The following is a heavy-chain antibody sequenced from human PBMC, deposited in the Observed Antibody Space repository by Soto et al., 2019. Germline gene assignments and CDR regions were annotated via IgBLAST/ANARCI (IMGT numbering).Heavy chain of an antibody. CDR3: VKLSTTPPKDLSYHYFSVDV. J-gene: IGHJ6*02. D-gene: IGHD2-2*01. V-gene: IGHV5-51*01. CDR1: EYTFTNDW. CDR2: IYPFDSDT. Sequence: PXDWLKVSGKCSEYTFTNDWIGLVLQMPGRGLEYMGIIYPFDSDTRYSPSFQGQVTISVDKSIDTAYVQWSSLKASDTAMYFCVKLSTTPPKDLSYHYFSVDVCGLGTKVTVSS.